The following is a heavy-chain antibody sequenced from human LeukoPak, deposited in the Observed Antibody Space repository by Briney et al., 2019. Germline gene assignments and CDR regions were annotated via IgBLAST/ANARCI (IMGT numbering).Heavy chain of an antibody. CDR1: GFTFDDYA. V-gene: IGHV3-9*01. CDR3: ARAKVGARDYFDY. Sequence: GGSLRLSCAASGFTFDDYAMHWVRQAPGKGLEWVSGISWNSGSIGYADSVKGRFTISRDNAKNSLYLQMNSLRAEDTAVYYCARAKVGARDYFDYWGQGTLVTVSS. J-gene: IGHJ4*02. D-gene: IGHD1-26*01. CDR2: ISWNSGSI.